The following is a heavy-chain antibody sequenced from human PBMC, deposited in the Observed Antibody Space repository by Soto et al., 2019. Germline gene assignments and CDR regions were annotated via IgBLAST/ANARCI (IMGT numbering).Heavy chain of an antibody. CDR3: AKDITYYDFWSGYPPCGMGV. D-gene: IGHD3-3*01. CDR1: GFTFSSYG. V-gene: IGHV3-30*18. CDR2: ISYDGSNK. Sequence: VGSLRLSCAASGFTFSSYGMHWVRQAPGKGLEWVAVISYDGSNKYYADSVKGRFTISRDNSKNTLYLQMNSLRAEDTAVYYCAKDITYYDFWSGYPPCGMGVWGQGTTVTVSS. J-gene: IGHJ6*02.